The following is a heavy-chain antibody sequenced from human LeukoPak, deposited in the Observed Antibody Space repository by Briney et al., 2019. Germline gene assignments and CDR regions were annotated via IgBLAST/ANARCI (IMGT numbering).Heavy chain of an antibody. Sequence: ASVKVSCKASDYTFSDYGISWVRQAPGQGLEWMGWISGYNGNTNYAQKLQGRVTMTTDTSTSTAYMELRSLRSDDTAVYYCARDYCSSTSCYFDYWGQGTLVTVSS. V-gene: IGHV1-18*01. CDR2: ISGYNGNT. D-gene: IGHD2-2*01. CDR3: ARDYCSSTSCYFDY. CDR1: DYTFSDYG. J-gene: IGHJ4*02.